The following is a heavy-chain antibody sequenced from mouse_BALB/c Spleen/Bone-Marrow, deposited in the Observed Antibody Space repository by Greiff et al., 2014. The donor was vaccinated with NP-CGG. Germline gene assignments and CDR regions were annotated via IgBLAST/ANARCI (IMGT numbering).Heavy chain of an antibody. J-gene: IGHJ2*01. Sequence: DVKLVESGAELVKPGASVKLSCTASGFNIKDTYMHWVKQRPEQGLEWIGRIDPANGNTKYDPKFQGKATITADTSSNTAYLQLSSLTSEDTAVYYCATYYYGYYFDYWGQGTTLTVSS. D-gene: IGHD1-2*01. CDR2: IDPANGNT. V-gene: IGHV14-3*02. CDR3: ATYYYGYYFDY. CDR1: GFNIKDTY.